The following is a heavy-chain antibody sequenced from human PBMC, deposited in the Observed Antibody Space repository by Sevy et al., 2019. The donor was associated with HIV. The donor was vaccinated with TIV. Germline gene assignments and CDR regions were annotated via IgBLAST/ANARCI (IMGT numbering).Heavy chain of an antibody. V-gene: IGHV1-18*01. CDR3: ARDDCSSLSCHGSLLY. J-gene: IGHJ4*02. D-gene: IGHD2-2*01. Sequence: ASVKVSCKASGYTFTSYGISWMRQAPGQGLEWMGWISTFNVNTNNAQKFQGRVTMTTDTSTSTAYMELTSLRSDDTAVYYCARDDCSSLSCHGSLLYWGQGTLLTVSS. CDR2: ISTFNVNT. CDR1: GYTFTSYG.